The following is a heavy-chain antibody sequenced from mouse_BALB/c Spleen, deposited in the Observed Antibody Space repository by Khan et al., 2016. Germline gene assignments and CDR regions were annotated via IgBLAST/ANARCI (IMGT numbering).Heavy chain of an antibody. V-gene: IGHV4-1*02. J-gene: IGHJ1*01. CDR2: INPDSSTI. Sequence: EVKLLESGGGLVQPGGSLKLSCAASGFDFSRYWMSWVRQAPGNGLEWIGEINPDSSTINYQPSLTDQFLISRDNDKNQLYLQMSNVRPEDTALYDCASTFWYFDVWGAGTTVTVSS. CDR1: GFDFSRYW. CDR3: ASTFWYFDV.